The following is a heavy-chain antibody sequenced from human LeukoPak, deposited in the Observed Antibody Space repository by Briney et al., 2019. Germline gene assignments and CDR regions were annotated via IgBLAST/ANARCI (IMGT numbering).Heavy chain of an antibody. Sequence: SETLSLTCAVYGGSFSGYYWSWIRQPPGKGLEWIGGINHSGSTNYNPSLKSRVTISVDTSKNQFSLKLSSVTAADTAVYYCASGGYCSSTSCYNNWFDPWGQGTLVTVSS. J-gene: IGHJ5*02. V-gene: IGHV4-34*01. D-gene: IGHD2-2*02. CDR3: ASGGYCSSTSCYNNWFDP. CDR1: GGSFSGYY. CDR2: INHSGST.